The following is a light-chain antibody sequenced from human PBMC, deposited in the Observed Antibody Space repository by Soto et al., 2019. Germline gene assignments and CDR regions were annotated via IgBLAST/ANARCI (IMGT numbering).Light chain of an antibody. J-gene: IGLJ2*01. CDR2: DVN. CDR1: SSDIGAYNF. CDR3: TSWTTSTTMI. V-gene: IGLV2-14*03. Sequence: QSALTQPASVSGSPGQSITISCTRTSSDIGAYNFVSWYQQHTGKAPKLMLYDVNIRPSGVSNRFSGSKSGNTASLTISGLQAEDEADYYCTSWTTSTTMIFGGWTKLTVL.